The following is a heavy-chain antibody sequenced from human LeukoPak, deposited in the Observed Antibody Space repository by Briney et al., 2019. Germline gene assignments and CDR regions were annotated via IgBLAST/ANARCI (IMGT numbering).Heavy chain of an antibody. CDR1: GFTFSTYA. J-gene: IGHJ4*02. CDR3: ARGATMIPSDH. Sequence: GGSLRLSCAASGFTFSTYAMSWVRQAPGKGLEWVSSISSSSSYIYYADSVKGRFTISRDNAKNSLYLQMNSLRAEDTAVYYCARGATMIPSDHWGQGTLVTVSS. D-gene: IGHD3-22*01. CDR2: ISSSSSYI. V-gene: IGHV3-21*01.